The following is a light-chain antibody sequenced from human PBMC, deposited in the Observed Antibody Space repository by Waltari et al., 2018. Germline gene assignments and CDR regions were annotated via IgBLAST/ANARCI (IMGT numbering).Light chain of an antibody. V-gene: IGKV4-1*01. J-gene: IGKJ3*01. Sequence: DIVMTQSLESLGVSLGERAAINCKSSQTLLFSSNNRNYLAWYQQKPGQPPKLLITWASTREAGVPDRFSGSGSGTDFTLTITSLQAEDVAVYFCQQYDRTPFTFGPGTRVDVK. CDR3: QQYDRTPFT. CDR2: WAS. CDR1: QTLLFSSNNRNY.